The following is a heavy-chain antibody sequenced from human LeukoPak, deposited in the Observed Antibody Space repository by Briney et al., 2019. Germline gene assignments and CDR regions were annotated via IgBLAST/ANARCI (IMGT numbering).Heavy chain of an antibody. Sequence: SETLSLTCTVSGYSIRSGYYWGWIQQPPGKGLEWIGRIHHSGSTFYNSSLKSRVTISVDTSKNQFSLKVNSMTAADTALYYCARSRGSGSTIWNFELWGRGTLVTASS. J-gene: IGHJ2*01. D-gene: IGHD3-22*01. CDR1: GYSIRSGYY. CDR3: ARSRGSGSTIWNFEL. V-gene: IGHV4-38-2*02. CDR2: IHHSGST.